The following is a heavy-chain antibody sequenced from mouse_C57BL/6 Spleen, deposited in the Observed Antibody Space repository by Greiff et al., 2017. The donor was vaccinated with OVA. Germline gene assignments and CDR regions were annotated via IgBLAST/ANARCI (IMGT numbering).Heavy chain of an antibody. CDR2: ISSGGSYT. CDR1: GFTFSSYG. J-gene: IGHJ1*03. CDR3: ARHDRDGSSYWYFDG. Sequence: EVQRVESGGDLVKPGGSLKLSCAASGFTFSSYGMSWVRQTPDKRLEWVATISSGGSYTYYPDSVKGRFTISRDNAKNTLYLQLSSLKSEDTAMYYCARHDRDGSSYWYFDGWGTGTTVTVSS. V-gene: IGHV5-6*01. D-gene: IGHD1-1*01.